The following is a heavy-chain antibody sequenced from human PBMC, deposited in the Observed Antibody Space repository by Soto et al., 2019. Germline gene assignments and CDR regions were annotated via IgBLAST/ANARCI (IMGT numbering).Heavy chain of an antibody. V-gene: IGHV3-7*01. CDR1: GFTFSSYW. Sequence: GGSLRLSCAASGFTFSSYWMNWVRQAPGKGLQWVANIKRDGSEKYYVDSVKGRFTISRDNAKNSLYLQMNGLRAEDTAVYYCARDDAYDAFDIWGQGTMVTVSS. CDR2: IKRDGSEK. CDR3: ARDDAYDAFDI. J-gene: IGHJ3*02.